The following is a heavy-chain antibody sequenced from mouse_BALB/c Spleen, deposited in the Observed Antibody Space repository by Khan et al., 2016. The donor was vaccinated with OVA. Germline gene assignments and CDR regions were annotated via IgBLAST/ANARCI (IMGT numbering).Heavy chain of an antibody. J-gene: IGHJ3*01. D-gene: IGHD2-3*01. CDR2: ISDGGSYT. CDR3: AKIYDGYHQAWFAY. V-gene: IGHV5-4*02. CDR1: GFTFSDYY. Sequence: VQLVESGGGLVKPGGSLKLSCAASGFTFSDYYMYWVRQTPEKRLEWVATISDGGSYTYYPDSVKGRFTISRDNAKNNLYLQMSSLKSEDTAMYYCAKIYDGYHQAWFAYWGQGTLVTVSA.